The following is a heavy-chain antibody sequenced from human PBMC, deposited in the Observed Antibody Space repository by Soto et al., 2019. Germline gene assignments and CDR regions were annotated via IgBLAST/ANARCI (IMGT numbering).Heavy chain of an antibody. CDR1: GFTFSDYY. Sequence: SLRLSCAASGFTFSDYYMSRIRQAPGKGLEWVSYISSSGSTIYYADSVKGRFTISRDNAKNSLYLQMNSLRAEDTAGYYCARDDAPLCSRARGYIWGTYYYYCMHVWGQGTTVTVSS. V-gene: IGHV3-11*01. D-gene: IGHD2-2*02. J-gene: IGHJ6*02. CDR2: ISSSGSTI. CDR3: ARDDAPLCSRARGYIWGTYYYYCMHV.